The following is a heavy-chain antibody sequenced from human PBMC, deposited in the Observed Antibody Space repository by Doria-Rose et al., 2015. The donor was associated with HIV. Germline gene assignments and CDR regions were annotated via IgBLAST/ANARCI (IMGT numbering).Heavy chain of an antibody. D-gene: IGHD6-13*01. CDR1: GVSLSSPGMG. J-gene: IGHJ4*02. V-gene: IGHV2-26*01. CDR3: ARIKSSRWYHKYYFDF. Sequence: QVTLKESGPVLVKPTETHTLTCTVSGVSLSSPGMGVSWIRQPPGKALEWLANILADDERSYKTSLKSRLTIARCTSKSQVVLTMTDMDPVDSATYYCARIKSSRWYHKYYFDFWGQGTLVIVSA. CDR2: ILADDER.